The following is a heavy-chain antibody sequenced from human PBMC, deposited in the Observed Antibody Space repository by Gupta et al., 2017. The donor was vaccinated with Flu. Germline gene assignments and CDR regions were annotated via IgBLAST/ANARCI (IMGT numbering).Heavy chain of an antibody. CDR3: TTPRYCTSTTCGSIDY. D-gene: IGHD2-2*01. CDR2: IKSKREGETI. V-gene: IGHV3-15*01. J-gene: IGHJ4*01. Sequence: GKGLEWVGRIKSKREGETIDYAAPVKGRFTISKDASMGTLYLRMHSLKTEDTAVYYCTTPRYCTSTTCGSIDYSRHGTLVPLSS.